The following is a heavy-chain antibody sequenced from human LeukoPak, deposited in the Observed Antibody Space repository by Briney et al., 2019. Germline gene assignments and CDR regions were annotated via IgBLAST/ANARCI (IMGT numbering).Heavy chain of an antibody. Sequence: ASVKVSCKASGYTFTGYYMHWVRQAPGQGLEWMGWINPNSGGTNFAQKFQGWVTMTRDTSISTACMELSRLRSDDTAVYYCARVGNSYGSGSYYNRDWFDPWGQGTLVTVSS. CDR3: ARVGNSYGSGSYYNRDWFDP. CDR2: INPNSGGT. J-gene: IGHJ5*02. V-gene: IGHV1-2*04. D-gene: IGHD3-10*01. CDR1: GYTFTGYY.